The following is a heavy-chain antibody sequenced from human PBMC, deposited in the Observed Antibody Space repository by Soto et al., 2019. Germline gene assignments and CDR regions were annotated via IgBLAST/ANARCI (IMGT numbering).Heavy chain of an antibody. CDR2: INHSGST. Sequence: QVQLQQWGAGLLKPSETLSLTCAVYGGSFSGYYWSWIRQPPGKGLEWIGEINHSGSTNYNPSLKSRVTISVDTSKNQFSLKLSSVTAADTAVYYCARRFQVGYPSRGTGWFDPWGQGTLVTVSS. D-gene: IGHD3-16*02. V-gene: IGHV4-34*01. CDR3: ARRFQVGYPSRGTGWFDP. CDR1: GGSFSGYY. J-gene: IGHJ5*02.